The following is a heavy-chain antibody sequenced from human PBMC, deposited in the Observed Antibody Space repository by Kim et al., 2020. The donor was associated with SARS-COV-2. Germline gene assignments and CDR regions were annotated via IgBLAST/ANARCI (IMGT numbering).Heavy chain of an antibody. J-gene: IGHJ5*02. D-gene: IGHD2-21*02. Sequence: AQKLQGRVTMTTGTSTSTAYMELRSLRSDDTAVYYCARGYGGNSAGWFDPWGQGTLVTVSS. CDR3: ARGYGGNSAGWFDP. V-gene: IGHV1-18*01.